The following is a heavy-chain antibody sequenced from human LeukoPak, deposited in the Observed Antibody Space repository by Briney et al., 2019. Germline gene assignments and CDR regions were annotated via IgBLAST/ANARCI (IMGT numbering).Heavy chain of an antibody. J-gene: IGHJ4*02. Sequence: QTGGSLRLSCAASGFTFSSYGMHWVRQAPGKGLEWVAVIWYDGSNKYYADSVKGRFTISRDNSKNTLYLQMNSLRAEDTAVYYCARDRGLLGSYSYFDYWGQGTLVTVSS. D-gene: IGHD1-26*01. CDR2: IWYDGSNK. CDR3: ARDRGLLGSYSYFDY. CDR1: GFTFSSYG. V-gene: IGHV3-33*01.